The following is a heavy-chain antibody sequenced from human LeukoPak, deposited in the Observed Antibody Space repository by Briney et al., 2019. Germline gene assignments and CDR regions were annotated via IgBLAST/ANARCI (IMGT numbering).Heavy chain of an antibody. CDR2: ISYDGSNK. V-gene: IGHV3-30-3*01. CDR3: ARAVSSNYYYGMDV. CDR1: GFTFSSYA. Sequence: GGSLRLSCAASGFTFSSYAMHWVRQAPGKGLEWVAVISYDGSNKYYADSVKGRFTISRDNSKNTLYLQMNSLRAEDTAVCYCARAVSSNYYYGMDVWGQGTTVTASS. D-gene: IGHD2-2*01. J-gene: IGHJ6*02.